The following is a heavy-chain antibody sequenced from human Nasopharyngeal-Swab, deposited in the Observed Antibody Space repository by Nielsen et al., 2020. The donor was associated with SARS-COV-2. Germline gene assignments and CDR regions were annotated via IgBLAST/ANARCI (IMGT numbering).Heavy chain of an antibody. Sequence: SQPLSLTCAVYGGSFSGYYWSWIRQPPGKGLEWIGEINHSGSTNYNPSLKSRVTISVDTSKNQFSLKLSSVTAADTAVYYCASSPRQPPARGWYFDLWGRGTLVTVSS. CDR2: INHSGST. D-gene: IGHD2-2*01. CDR3: ASSPRQPPARGWYFDL. CDR1: GGSFSGYY. V-gene: IGHV4-34*01. J-gene: IGHJ2*01.